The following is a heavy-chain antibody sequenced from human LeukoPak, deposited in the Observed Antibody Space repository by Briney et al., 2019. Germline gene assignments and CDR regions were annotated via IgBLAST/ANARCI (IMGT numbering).Heavy chain of an antibody. CDR2: TRNKANSYTT. D-gene: IGHD2-21*02. CDR3: ARSGVTNFDY. CDR1: GFTLSDHY. Sequence: GGSLRLSCAASGFTLSDHYMDWVRQAPGKGLEWVGRTRNKANSYTTEYAASVKGRFTISRDDSKTSPYLQMNSLKTEDTAVYYCARSGVTNFDYWGQGTLVTVSS. J-gene: IGHJ4*02. V-gene: IGHV3-72*01.